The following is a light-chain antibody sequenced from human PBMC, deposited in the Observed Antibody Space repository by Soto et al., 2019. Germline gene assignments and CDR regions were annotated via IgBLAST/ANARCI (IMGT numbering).Light chain of an antibody. Sequence: EIGMTQSPSTLSVSPGERATLSCRASQSVSSNLAWYQQKPGQAPRLLIYDASTRATGIPDRFSGSGSGTDFTLTISRLEPEDFAVYYCQQYGSSPWTFGQGTKVDI. J-gene: IGKJ1*01. CDR2: DAS. V-gene: IGKV3-20*01. CDR1: QSVSSN. CDR3: QQYGSSPWT.